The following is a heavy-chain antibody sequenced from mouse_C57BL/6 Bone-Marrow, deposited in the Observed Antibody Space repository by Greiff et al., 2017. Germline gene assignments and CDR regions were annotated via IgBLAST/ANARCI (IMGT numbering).Heavy chain of an antibody. D-gene: IGHD1-1*01. Sequence: QVQLQQSGPGLVAPSQSLSITCTVSGFSLTSYGVSWVRQPPGKGLEWLGVIWGDGSTNYHSALISRLRLSKDNSKSQVFLRLNSQQTDDTATYYCAKGGGYYDGSSPLYAMDYWGQGTSVTVSS. J-gene: IGHJ4*01. CDR3: AKGGGYYDGSSPLYAMDY. V-gene: IGHV2-3*01. CDR2: IWGDGST. CDR1: GFSLTSYG.